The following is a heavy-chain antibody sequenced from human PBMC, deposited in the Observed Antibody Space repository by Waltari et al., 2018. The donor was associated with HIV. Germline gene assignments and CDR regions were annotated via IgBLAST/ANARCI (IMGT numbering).Heavy chain of an antibody. CDR3: ARGYCSSTSCLPDY. D-gene: IGHD2-2*01. V-gene: IGHV4-34*01. CDR1: GGSFSGYY. J-gene: IGHJ4*02. CDR2: INHSGST. Sequence: QVQLQQWGAGLLTPSATLSLTCAVYGGSFSGYYWSWIRQPPGKGLEWIGEINHSGSTNYNPSLKSRVTISVDTSKNQFSLKLSSVTAADTAVYYCARGYCSSTSCLPDYWGQGTLVTVSS.